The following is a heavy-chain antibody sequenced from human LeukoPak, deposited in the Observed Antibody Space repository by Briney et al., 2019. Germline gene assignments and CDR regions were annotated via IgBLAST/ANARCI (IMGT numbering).Heavy chain of an antibody. V-gene: IGHV3-30-3*01. Sequence: PGGSLRLSCAASGFTFSSYAMHWVRQAPGKGLEWVAVISYDGSNKYYADSVKGRFTISRDNSKNTLYLQMNSLRAEDTAAYYCAKVRSPRGYSYGYMAYWGQGTLVTVSS. CDR1: GFTFSSYA. J-gene: IGHJ4*02. CDR2: ISYDGSNK. D-gene: IGHD5-18*01. CDR3: AKVRSPRGYSYGYMAY.